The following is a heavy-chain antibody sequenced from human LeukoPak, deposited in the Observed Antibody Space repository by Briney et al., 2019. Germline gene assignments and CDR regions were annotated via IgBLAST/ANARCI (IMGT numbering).Heavy chain of an antibody. CDR3: AGDYDSSGYPY. CDR1: GFTFSSYA. D-gene: IGHD3-22*01. CDR2: ISGGSTTI. Sequence: GGSLRLSCATSGFTFSSYAMSWVRQTPGKGLELVAYISGGSTTIHYADSVKGRFTISRDNAKNSLYLQMNSLRAEDTAVYYCAGDYDSSGYPYWGQGTLVTVSS. J-gene: IGHJ4*02. V-gene: IGHV3-48*04.